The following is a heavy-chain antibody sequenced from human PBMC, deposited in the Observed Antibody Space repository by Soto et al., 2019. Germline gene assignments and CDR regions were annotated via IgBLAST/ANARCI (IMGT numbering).Heavy chain of an antibody. CDR1: GYTFSSYY. Sequence: ASVKVSSKASGYTFSSYYMHLVRQAPGQGLEWMGIINPSGGSTSYAQKFQGRVTMTRDTSTSTVYKELSSLRSEDTAVYYCAPAHPHFWSGSFPHWGQGTLVTVSS. V-gene: IGHV1-46*03. CDR2: INPSGGST. D-gene: IGHD3-3*02. CDR3: APAHPHFWSGSFPH. J-gene: IGHJ4*02.